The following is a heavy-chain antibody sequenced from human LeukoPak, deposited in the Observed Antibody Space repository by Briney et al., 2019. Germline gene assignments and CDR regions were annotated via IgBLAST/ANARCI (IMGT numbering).Heavy chain of an antibody. V-gene: IGHV3-11*04. D-gene: IGHD3-9*01. CDR2: ISSSGSTI. CDR3: ARVYYDILTGYVGYYYMDV. Sequence: GSLRLSSAASGFTFSNYYMSWIRRPPGKGRAGVSYISSSGSTIYYADSVKGRFTISRDNAKNSLYLQMNSLRAEDTAVYYCARVYYDILTGYVGYYYMDVWGKGTTVTVSS. J-gene: IGHJ6*03. CDR1: GFTFSNYY.